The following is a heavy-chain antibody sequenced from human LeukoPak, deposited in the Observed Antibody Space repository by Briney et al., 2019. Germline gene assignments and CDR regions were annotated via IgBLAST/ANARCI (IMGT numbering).Heavy chain of an antibody. V-gene: IGHV1-69*06. CDR1: GGTFSSYA. J-gene: IGHJ4*02. CDR3: ARDHSSGYYDY. D-gene: IGHD3-22*01. Sequence: PVASVKVSCKASGGTFSSYAISWVRQAPGQGLEWMGGIIPIFGTANYAQKFQGRVTITADKSTSTAYMELSSLRSEDTAVYYCARDHSSGYYDYWGQGTLVTVSS. CDR2: IIPIFGTA.